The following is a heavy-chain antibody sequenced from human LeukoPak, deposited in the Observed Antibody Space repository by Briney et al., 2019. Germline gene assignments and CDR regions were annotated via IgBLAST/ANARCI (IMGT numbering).Heavy chain of an antibody. J-gene: IGHJ4*02. CDR2: ISYDGSNK. CDR3: ARDGTNEWRFDS. Sequence: PGGSLRLSCAASGFTFSSYGMHWVRQAPGKGLEWVAVISYDGSNKYYADSVKGRFTISRDNSKNTLYLQMNSLRAEDTAVYYCARDGTNEWRFDSWGQGTLVTVSS. CDR1: GFTFSSYG. V-gene: IGHV3-30*03. D-gene: IGHD3-3*01.